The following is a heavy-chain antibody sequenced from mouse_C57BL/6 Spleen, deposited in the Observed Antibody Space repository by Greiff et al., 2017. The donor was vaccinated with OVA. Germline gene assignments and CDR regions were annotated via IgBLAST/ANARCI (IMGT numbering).Heavy chain of an antibody. CDR2: INPSNGGT. J-gene: IGHJ1*03. V-gene: IGHV1-53*01. D-gene: IGHD1-1*01. CDR1: GYTFTSYW. Sequence: QVQLQQPGTELVKPGASVKLSCKASGYTFTSYWMHWVKQRPGQGLEWIGNINPSNGGTNYNEKFKSKATLTADKSSSTAYMQLSSLTSEDSAVYYCARARSILLLYFDVWGTGTTVTVSS. CDR3: ARARSILLLYFDV.